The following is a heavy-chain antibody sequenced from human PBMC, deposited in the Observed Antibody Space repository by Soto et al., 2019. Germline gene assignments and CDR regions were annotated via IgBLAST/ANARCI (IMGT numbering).Heavy chain of an antibody. V-gene: IGHV3-48*01. Sequence: ESGGGLVQSGGSLRLSCTASGFTFSSHSMHWVRQAPGKGLKWVAYISSGSSTIYYTDSVKGRFTISRDNAKKSLYLQMNSLRAEDSAVYYCARGATVTTYFDDWGQGTLVTVS. J-gene: IGHJ4*02. CDR2: ISSGSSTI. CDR3: ARGATVTTYFDD. D-gene: IGHD4-17*01. CDR1: GFTFSSHS.